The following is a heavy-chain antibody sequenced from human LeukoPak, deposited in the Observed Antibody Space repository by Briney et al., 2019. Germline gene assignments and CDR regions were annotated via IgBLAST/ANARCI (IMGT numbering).Heavy chain of an antibody. V-gene: IGHV4-34*04. J-gene: IGHJ4*02. D-gene: IGHD1-26*01. CDR1: GGSFCGYY. CDR2: INHSGST. Sequence: PSEPLSLTCAVYGGSFCGYYWSGIRQPPGEGVEWMGEINHSGSTNNNPSLQSRGTISVDTSKNQFFLKLSSVTTADTAVYYCARDSPVGWELLGFDYWGQGTLVTVSS. CDR3: ARDSPVGWELLGFDY.